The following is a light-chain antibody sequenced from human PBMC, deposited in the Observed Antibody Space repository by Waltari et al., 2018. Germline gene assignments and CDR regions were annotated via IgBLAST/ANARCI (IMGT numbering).Light chain of an antibody. CDR2: DDG. J-gene: IGLJ1*01. Sequence: QSVLTQPPSVSGAPGQSVTISCAGGSSNLGTGHEVPWFQQVPGTAPKLLTHDDGSRPSGVPDRFSAFKSGSSASLAITGLRTEDEADYYCQSYDSSLNIYVFGSGTKVTVL. V-gene: IGLV1-40*01. CDR3: QSYDSSLNIYV. CDR1: SSNLGTGHE.